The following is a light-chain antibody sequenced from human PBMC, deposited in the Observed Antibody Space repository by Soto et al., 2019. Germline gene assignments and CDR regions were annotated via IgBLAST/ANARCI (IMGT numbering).Light chain of an antibody. CDR2: AAS. CDR3: QQSYSGPRT. CDR1: QSIFSY. Sequence: DIQMTQSPSSLSASVGDRVTITCRSSQSIFSYLNWYQQKAGEAPQLLIYAASSLQSGVPARFSAGGSGTDFTLSSSSLQSEDSAIYYCQQSYSGPRTFGQGTKLEIK. V-gene: IGKV1-39*01. J-gene: IGKJ2*02.